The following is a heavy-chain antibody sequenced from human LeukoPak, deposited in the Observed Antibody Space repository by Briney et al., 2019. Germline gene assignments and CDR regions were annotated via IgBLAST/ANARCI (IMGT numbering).Heavy chain of an antibody. V-gene: IGHV4-61*10. D-gene: IGHD4-23*01. J-gene: IGHJ6*03. CDR3: ARFAGGNPSYYYYYYMDV. CDR1: GFSITSGTFY. Sequence: PPQTLSLTCDVSGFSITSGTFYWSWIRQSAGKGLEWIGYIYYSGSTNYNPSLKSRVTISVDTSKNQFSLKLSSVTAADTAVYYCARFAGGNPSYYYYYYMDVWGKGTTVTVSS. CDR2: IYYSGST.